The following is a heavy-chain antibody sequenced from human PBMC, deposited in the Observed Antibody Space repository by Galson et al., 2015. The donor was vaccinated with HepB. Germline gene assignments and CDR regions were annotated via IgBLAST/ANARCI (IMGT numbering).Heavy chain of an antibody. CDR1: RFTFSNYV. J-gene: IGHJ4*02. CDR3: AKNSGSSWFVPYHFDS. V-gene: IGHV3-23*01. Sequence: SLRLSCAASRFTFSNYVMHWVRQAPGKGLEWVSSISGSDGSTYYAGSVKGRFTISRDNSKNTLYLQMNSLRAEDTAVYYCAKNSGSSWFVPYHFDSWGQGTLVTVSS. D-gene: IGHD6-13*01. CDR2: ISGSDGST.